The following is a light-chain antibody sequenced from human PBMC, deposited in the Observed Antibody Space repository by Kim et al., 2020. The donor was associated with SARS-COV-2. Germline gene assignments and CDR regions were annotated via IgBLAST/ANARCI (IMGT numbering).Light chain of an antibody. CDR3: NSRDSSGNHWV. Sequence: LAPTVRLTSHAARLRILSASWYQQSPGPAPVLVIYGKNTLPSGIPDRFSGSSSGNTASLTITGAQAEDEADYYCNSRDSSGNHWVFGGGTQLTVL. V-gene: IGLV3-19*01. CDR1: RLRILS. CDR2: GKN. J-gene: IGLJ3*02.